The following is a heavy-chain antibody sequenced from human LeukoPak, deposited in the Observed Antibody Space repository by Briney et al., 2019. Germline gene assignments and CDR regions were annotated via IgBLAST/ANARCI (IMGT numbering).Heavy chain of an antibody. Sequence: GGSLRLSCAASGFTFSSYGMHWVRQAPGKGLEWVAFIRYDGSNKYYTDSVKGRFTISRDNSKNTLYLQMNSLRAEDTAVYYCAKDWGSPLTGYWSGGSCFDGDGNYWGQGTLVTVSS. J-gene: IGHJ4*02. V-gene: IGHV3-30*02. CDR2: IRYDGSNK. CDR1: GFTFSSYG. CDR3: AKDWGSPLTGYWSGGSCFDGDGNY. D-gene: IGHD2-15*01.